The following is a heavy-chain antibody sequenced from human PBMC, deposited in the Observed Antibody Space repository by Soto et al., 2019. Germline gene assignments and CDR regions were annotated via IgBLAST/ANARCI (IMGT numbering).Heavy chain of an antibody. CDR1: GFTFSRYA. CDR2: ISYDGSNK. CDR3: ARDLVPVGSTWDLFDY. V-gene: IGHV3-30-3*01. D-gene: IGHD6-13*01. Sequence: QVQLVESGGGVVQPGRSLRLSCAASGFTFSRYAMHWVRQAPGKGLEWVAVISYDGSNKYYADSVKGRFTISRDNYKNTLYLHMNSLRAEDTAVYYCARDLVPVGSTWDLFDYWGQGALVTVSS. J-gene: IGHJ4*02.